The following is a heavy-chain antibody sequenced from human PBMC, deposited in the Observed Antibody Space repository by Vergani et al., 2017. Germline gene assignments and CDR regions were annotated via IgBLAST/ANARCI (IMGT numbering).Heavy chain of an antibody. D-gene: IGHD3-22*01. CDR3: AKAGLRPCSGYPQLWAVDAFDI. CDR1: GFTFSSYA. V-gene: IGHV3-23*03. Sequence: EVQLLESGGGLVQPGGSLRLSCAASGFTFSSYAMSWVRQAPGKGLEWVSVIYSGGSSTYYADSVKGRFTISRDNSKNTLYLQMNSLRAEDTAVYYCAKAGLRPCSGYPQLWAVDAFDIWGQGTMVTVSS. CDR2: IYSGGSST. J-gene: IGHJ3*02.